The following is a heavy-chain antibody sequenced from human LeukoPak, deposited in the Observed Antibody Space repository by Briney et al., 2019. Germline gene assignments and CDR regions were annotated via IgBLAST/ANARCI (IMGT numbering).Heavy chain of an antibody. CDR1: GGSISSYY. Sequence: SETLSLTCTVSGGSISSYYWSWIRQPPGKGLEWIGYIYYSGSTNYNPSLKSRVTIVDTSKNQFSLKLSSVTAADTAVYYCARVDPDSSSTLEVFDYWGQGTLVTVSS. J-gene: IGHJ4*02. CDR3: ARVDPDSSSTLEVFDY. D-gene: IGHD6-6*01. CDR2: IYYSGST. V-gene: IGHV4-59*01.